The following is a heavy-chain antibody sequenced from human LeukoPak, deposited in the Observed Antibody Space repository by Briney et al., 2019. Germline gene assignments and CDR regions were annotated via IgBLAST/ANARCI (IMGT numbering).Heavy chain of an antibody. V-gene: IGHV3-21*01. CDR2: ISSGGSDK. J-gene: IGHJ5*02. CDR1: GFAFSTYR. D-gene: IGHD3-9*01. Sequence: GGSLRLSCTASGFAFSTYRTNWVRQAPGKGLEWVSSISSGGSDKKYADSVKGRFTISRDNAKDLLFLQLSSLGVGDTALYYCTRDTYFDTTGYPNWFDPWGQGTLVTVSS. CDR3: TRDTYFDTTGYPNWFDP.